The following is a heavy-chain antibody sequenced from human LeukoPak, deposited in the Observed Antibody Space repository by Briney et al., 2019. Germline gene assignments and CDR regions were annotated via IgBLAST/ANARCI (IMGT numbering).Heavy chain of an antibody. CDR3: ASGDSNYHVWSAPGDY. CDR2: IKQDGSEK. Sequence: PGGSLRLSCAASGFTFSSYWMSWVRQAPGKGLEWVANIKQDGSEKYYVDSVKGRFTISRDNAKNSLFLQMHSLRAEDTAVYYCASGDSNYHVWSAPGDYWGQGTLVTVSS. J-gene: IGHJ4*02. V-gene: IGHV3-7*05. CDR1: GFTFSSYW. D-gene: IGHD3-3*01.